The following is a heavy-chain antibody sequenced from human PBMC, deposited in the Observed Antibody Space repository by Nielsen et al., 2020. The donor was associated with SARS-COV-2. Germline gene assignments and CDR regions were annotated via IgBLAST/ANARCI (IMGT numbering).Heavy chain of an antibody. J-gene: IGHJ3*02. CDR2: IIPIFGSA. Sequence: WVRQAPGQGLEWMGGIIPIFGSANYAQKFQGRVTITADESTSTAYMELSSLRSEDTAVYYCARSSLVVVPAAILVDAFDIWGQGTMVTVSS. D-gene: IGHD2-2*01. CDR3: ARSSLVVVPAAILVDAFDI. V-gene: IGHV1-69*01.